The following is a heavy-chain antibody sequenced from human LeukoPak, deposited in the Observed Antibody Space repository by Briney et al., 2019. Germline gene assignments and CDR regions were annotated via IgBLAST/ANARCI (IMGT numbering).Heavy chain of an antibody. D-gene: IGHD6-13*01. Sequence: GRSLRLSCAASGFTFSTDWMAWVRQAPGKGLEWVANIKEDGSEKNYVDSVKGRFTISRDNANNSLSLQMNSLRAEDTAVYYCARDRTIYSSNWYDALDIWGQGTMVTVSS. CDR1: GFTFSTDW. CDR3: ARDRTIYSSNWYDALDI. V-gene: IGHV3-7*05. CDR2: IKEDGSEK. J-gene: IGHJ3*02.